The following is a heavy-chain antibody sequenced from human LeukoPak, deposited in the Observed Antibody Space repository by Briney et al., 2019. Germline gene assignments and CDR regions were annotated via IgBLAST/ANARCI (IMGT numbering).Heavy chain of an antibody. Sequence: GGSLRLSCAASGFTFSSYSMNWVRQAPGKGLEWVSFISTSSSYIHNADSVKGRFTISRDNAENSLYLQMNSLRAEDTAVYYCARDVVVVTTKVYYYMDVWGKGTTVTISS. CDR1: GFTFSSYS. CDR2: ISTSSSYI. D-gene: IGHD3-22*01. J-gene: IGHJ6*03. CDR3: ARDVVVVTTKVYYYMDV. V-gene: IGHV3-21*01.